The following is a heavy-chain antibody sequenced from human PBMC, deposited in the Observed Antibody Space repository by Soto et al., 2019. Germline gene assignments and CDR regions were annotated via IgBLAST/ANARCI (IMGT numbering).Heavy chain of an antibody. Sequence: SVKVSCKASGGTFSSYAISWVRQAPGQGLEWMGGIIPIFGTANYAQKFQGRVTITADESTSTAYMELSSLRSEDTAVYYCARDWGLGYCSSTSCSSGGMDVWGQGTTVTVS. CDR1: GGTFSSYA. V-gene: IGHV1-69*13. CDR2: IIPIFGTA. CDR3: ARDWGLGYCSSTSCSSGGMDV. D-gene: IGHD2-2*01. J-gene: IGHJ6*02.